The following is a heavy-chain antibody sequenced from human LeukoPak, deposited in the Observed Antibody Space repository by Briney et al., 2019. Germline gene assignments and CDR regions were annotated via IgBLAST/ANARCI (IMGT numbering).Heavy chain of an antibody. D-gene: IGHD4-17*01. J-gene: IGHJ4*02. CDR2: ISYDAKNE. CDR1: GFTFSNFG. CDR3: ARPYGDYYFDY. Sequence: GGSLRLSCVASGFTFSNFGMHWVRQAPGKGLEWVAVISYDAKNEYYTDSVKGRFTISRDNAKNTLYLQMNSLRAEDSAVYYCARPYGDYYFDYWGQGTLVTVSS. V-gene: IGHV3-33*08.